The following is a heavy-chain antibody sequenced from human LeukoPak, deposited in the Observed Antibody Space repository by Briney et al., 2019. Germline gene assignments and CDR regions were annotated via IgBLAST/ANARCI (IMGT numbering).Heavy chain of an antibody. D-gene: IGHD6-19*01. CDR1: GYTFTSYG. V-gene: IGHV1-18*01. CDR3: ARARQWLPTGGFDY. J-gene: IGHJ4*02. CDR2: ISAYNGNT. Sequence: WASVKVSRKASGYTFTSYGISWVRQAPGQGLEWMGWISAYNGNTSYAQKLQGRVTMTTDTSTSTAYMELRSLRPDDTAVYYCARARQWLPTGGFDYWGQGTLVTVSS.